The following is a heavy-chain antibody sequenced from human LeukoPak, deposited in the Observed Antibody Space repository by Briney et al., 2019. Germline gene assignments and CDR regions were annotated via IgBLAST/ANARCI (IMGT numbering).Heavy chain of an antibody. J-gene: IGHJ4*02. CDR2: ISGTAENT. CDR3: ANQRGGF. Sequence: GGSLRLSCAASGFIFSSYPMSWVRQAPGKGLEWVSAISGTAENTYYADSMKGRFSISRDNSRNTVHLQMNSLRPEDTAVYYCANQRGGFWGQGALVTVSS. CDR1: GFIFSSYP. V-gene: IGHV3-23*01. D-gene: IGHD3-10*01.